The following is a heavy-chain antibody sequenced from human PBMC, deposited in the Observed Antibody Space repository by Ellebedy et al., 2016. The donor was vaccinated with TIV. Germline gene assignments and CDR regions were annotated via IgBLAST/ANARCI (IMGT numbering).Heavy chain of an antibody. V-gene: IGHV3-13*01. CDR2: FGFGGDV. J-gene: IGHJ2*01. Sequence: PGGSLRLSCDASGFIFSNYDMHWVRQVAGKGLEWVSGFGFGGDVYYQASVRGRFTISREDAKSSLFLQMNSLTVGDTAVYYCARGARGGENWHFDLWGRGTLVAVSS. CDR1: GFIFSNYD. CDR3: ARGARGGENWHFDL. D-gene: IGHD3-16*01.